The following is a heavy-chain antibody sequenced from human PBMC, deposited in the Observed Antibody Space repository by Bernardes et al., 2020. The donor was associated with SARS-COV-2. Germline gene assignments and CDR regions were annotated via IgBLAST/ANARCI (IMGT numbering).Heavy chain of an antibody. CDR2: ISVYNCNT. Sequence: SVTVSCKSSGYTFTTHVIRWVRQAPGQGLEWMGWISVYNCNTNYAQKFHGRVTMTTDTSTSTAYMELRSLRSDDTAVYYFARDGGDNLIHYAAGYWGQGTLVTVSS. J-gene: IGHJ4*02. CDR1: GYTFTTHV. D-gene: IGHD2-21*02. V-gene: IGHV1-18*01. CDR3: ARDGGDNLIHYAAGY.